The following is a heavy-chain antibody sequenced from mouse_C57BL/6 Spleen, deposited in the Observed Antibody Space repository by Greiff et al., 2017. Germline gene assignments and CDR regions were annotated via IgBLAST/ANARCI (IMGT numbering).Heavy chain of an antibody. CDR1: GFTFSSYA. V-gene: IGHV5-4*03. J-gene: IGHJ1*03. CDR2: ISDGGSYT. Sequence: DVKLVESGGGLVKPGGSLKLSCAASGFTFSSYAMSWVRQTPEKRLEWVATISDGGSYTYYPDNVKGRVTISRDNAKNNLYTQMSHLKSEATGMYYCARKGNWGYFDFWGTGTTVTVSS. D-gene: IGHD4-1*01. CDR3: ARKGNWGYFDF.